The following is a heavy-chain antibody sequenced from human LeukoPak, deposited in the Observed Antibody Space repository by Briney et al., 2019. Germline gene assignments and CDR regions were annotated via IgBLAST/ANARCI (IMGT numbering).Heavy chain of an antibody. CDR2: ISYDGSNK. CDR1: GFTLSSYA. Sequence: GGSLRLSCAASGFTLSSYAMSWVRQAPGKGLEWVAVISYDGSNKYYADSVKGRFTISRDNSKNTLYLQMNSLRAEDTAVYYCAKGLEAYYFDYWGQGTLVTVSS. CDR3: AKGLEAYYFDY. D-gene: IGHD3-3*01. V-gene: IGHV3-30*18. J-gene: IGHJ4*02.